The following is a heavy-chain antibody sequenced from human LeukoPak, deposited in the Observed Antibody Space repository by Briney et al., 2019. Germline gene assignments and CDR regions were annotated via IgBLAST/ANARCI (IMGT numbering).Heavy chain of an antibody. CDR3: ARGRGHRWLLPGPYYGMDV. Sequence: ASVKVSCKASGYTFTSYGISWVRQAPGQGLEWMGWIGAYNGNTNYAQKLQGRVTMTTDTSTSTAYMELRSLRSDGTAVYYCARGRGHRWLLPGPYYGMDVWGQGTTVTVSS. CDR1: GYTFTSYG. D-gene: IGHD5-24*01. J-gene: IGHJ6*02. CDR2: IGAYNGNT. V-gene: IGHV1-18*01.